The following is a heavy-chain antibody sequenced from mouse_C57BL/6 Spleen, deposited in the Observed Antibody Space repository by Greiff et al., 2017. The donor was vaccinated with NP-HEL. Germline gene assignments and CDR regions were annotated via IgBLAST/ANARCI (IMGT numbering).Heavy chain of an antibody. CDR1: GYTFTSYW. J-gene: IGHJ1*03. CDR2: IHPNSGST. Sequence: QVHVKQPGAELVKPGASVKLSCKASGYTFTSYWMHWVKQRPGQGLEWIGMIHPNSGSTNYNEKFKSKATLTVDKSSSTAYMQLSSLTSEDSAVYYCARLEGLLFRYFDVWGTGTTVTVSS. D-gene: IGHD1-1*01. V-gene: IGHV1-64*01. CDR3: ARLEGLLFRYFDV.